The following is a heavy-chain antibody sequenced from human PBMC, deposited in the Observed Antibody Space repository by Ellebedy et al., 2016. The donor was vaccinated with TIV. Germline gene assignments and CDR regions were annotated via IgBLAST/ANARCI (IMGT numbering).Heavy chain of an antibody. D-gene: IGHD5-18*01. V-gene: IGHV3-30-3*01. J-gene: IGHJ4*02. CDR3: ATDRGRGYSYDRNFDY. CDR1: GFIFSNYA. CDR2: ISYDGDKQ. Sequence: GESLKISCEASGFIFSNYAMHWVRKAPGKGLEWVAIISYDGDKQYNADSVKGRFTFSRDNSKNTLYLQMNSLRSEDTAVYYCATDRGRGYSYDRNFDYWGQGTLVTVSS.